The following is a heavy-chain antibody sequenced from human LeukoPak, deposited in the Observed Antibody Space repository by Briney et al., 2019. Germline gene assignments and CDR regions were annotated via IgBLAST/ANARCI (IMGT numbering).Heavy chain of an antibody. J-gene: IGHJ4*02. D-gene: IGHD5-18*01. V-gene: IGHV1-46*01. CDR3: AREEGGLRGYSYGYFDY. CDR1: GYTFTSYY. Sequence: ASVKVSCKASGYTFTSYYMHWVRQAPGQGLEWMGIINPSGGSTSYAQKFQGRVTMTRDTSTSTVYMELSSLRSEDTAVYYCAREEGGLRGYSYGYFDYWGQGTLVTVSS. CDR2: INPSGGST.